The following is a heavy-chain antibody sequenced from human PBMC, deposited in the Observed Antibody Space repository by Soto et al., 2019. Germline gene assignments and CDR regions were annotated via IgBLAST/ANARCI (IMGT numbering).Heavy chain of an antibody. D-gene: IGHD2-15*01. CDR1: GESISTVDYF. V-gene: IGHV4-30-4*01. CDR3: ARGRYCLTGRCFPNWFDS. CDR2: IYKSATT. J-gene: IGHJ5*01. Sequence: QVQLLESGPGLVKPSQTLSLTCSVSGESISTVDYFWAWIRQPPGQALEYIGYIYKSATTYYNPSFESRVAISLDTSKSQFSLNVTSVTAADTAVYFCARGRYCLTGRCFPNWFDSWGQGTLVTVSS.